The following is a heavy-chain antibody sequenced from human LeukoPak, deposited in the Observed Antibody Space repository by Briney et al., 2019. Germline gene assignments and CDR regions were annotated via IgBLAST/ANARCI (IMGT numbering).Heavy chain of an antibody. D-gene: IGHD2-21*01. V-gene: IGHV3-21*01. Sequence: GGSLRLSCAASGFTISSYSMNWVRQAPGKGLEWVSSISSSSSYIYYADSVKGRFTISRDNAKNSLYLQMNSLRAEDTAVYYCARDESVIPFDIWGQGTMATVSS. CDR3: ARDESVIPFDI. J-gene: IGHJ3*02. CDR2: ISSSSSYI. CDR1: GFTISSYS.